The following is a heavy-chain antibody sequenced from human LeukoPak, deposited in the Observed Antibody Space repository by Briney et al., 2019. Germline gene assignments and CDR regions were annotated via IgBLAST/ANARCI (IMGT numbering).Heavy chain of an antibody. CDR1: GFNFYNYA. D-gene: IGHD3-3*01. CDR2: VSASGGST. J-gene: IGHJ4*02. Sequence: GASLRLSCAASGFNFYNYAMSWVCLAPGKGLEWVSGVSASGGSTFYADSVKGRFTISRDNSKNTLFLQMNSPRAEDTAIYYCAKSGFLEWLSLTHYFDYWGQGTLVTVSS. CDR3: AKSGFLEWLSLTHYFDY. V-gene: IGHV3-23*01.